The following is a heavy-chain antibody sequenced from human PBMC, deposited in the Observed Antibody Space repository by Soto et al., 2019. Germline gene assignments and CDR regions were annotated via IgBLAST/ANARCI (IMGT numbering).Heavy chain of an antibody. D-gene: IGHD6-19*01. CDR2: INPSGGST. J-gene: IGHJ3*02. Sequence: QVQLVQSGAEVKKPGASVKVSCKASGYTFTSYYMHWVRQAPGQGLEWMGIINPSGGSTSYAQKFQGRVTMTRDTSTSTVYMELSSLRSEDTAVYYCARVTGRLLREQWLVPSHAFDIWGQGTMVTVSS. CDR1: GYTFTSYY. CDR3: ARVTGRLLREQWLVPSHAFDI. V-gene: IGHV1-46*03.